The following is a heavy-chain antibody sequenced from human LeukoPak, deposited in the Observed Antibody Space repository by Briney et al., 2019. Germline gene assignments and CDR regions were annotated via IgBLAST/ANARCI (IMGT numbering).Heavy chain of an antibody. J-gene: IGHJ4*02. Sequence: GGSLSLSCEASGLPSRGSGMPGARQAPGRGLGWVSRINSDGSSTSYADSVKGRFTISRDNAKNTLYLQMNSLRAEDTAVYYCARDYPYCGGDCYPDYWGQGTLVTVSS. D-gene: IGHD2-21*02. CDR2: INSDGSST. CDR1: GLPSRGSG. CDR3: ARDYPYCGGDCYPDY. V-gene: IGHV3-74*01.